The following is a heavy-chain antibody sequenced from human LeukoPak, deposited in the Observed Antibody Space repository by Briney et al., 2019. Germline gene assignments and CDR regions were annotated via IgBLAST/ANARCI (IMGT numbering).Heavy chain of an antibody. CDR2: ISSSGSTI. CDR1: GFTFSSYE. V-gene: IGHV3-48*03. Sequence: GGSLRLSCAASGFTFSSYEMNWDRQAPGKGLEWVSYISSSGSTIYYADSVKGRFTISRDNAKNSLYLQMNSLRAEDTAVYYCARDRYGDYHVYFDYWGQGTLVTVSS. J-gene: IGHJ4*02. D-gene: IGHD4-17*01. CDR3: ARDRYGDYHVYFDY.